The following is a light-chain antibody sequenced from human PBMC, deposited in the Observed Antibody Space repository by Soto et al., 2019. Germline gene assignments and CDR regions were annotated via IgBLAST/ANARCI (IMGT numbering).Light chain of an antibody. J-gene: IGKJ5*01. CDR3: QQYNTYPIT. V-gene: IGKV1-5*03. CDR1: QSISDW. Sequence: DIQMTQSPSTLSASVGDRVTITCRASQSISDWLAWYQQKPGKAPKLLIYKASGLESGVPSRFSGSGSGTEFTLTITSLQPDDFATYYCQQYNTYPITLGQGTRLEIK. CDR2: KAS.